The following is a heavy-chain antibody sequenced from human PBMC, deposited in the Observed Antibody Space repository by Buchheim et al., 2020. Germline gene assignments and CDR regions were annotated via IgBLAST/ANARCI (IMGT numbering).Heavy chain of an antibody. V-gene: IGHV3-30-3*01. D-gene: IGHD6-19*01. CDR2: ISYDGSTK. CDR1: GFTFSSYA. J-gene: IGHJ4*02. Sequence: QEQLVESEGGVVQPGRSLRLSCAASGFTFSSYAMHWVRQAPGKGLEWVAVISYDGSTKYYADSVTGRFTISSDNSKNTLYLQMNSLRAEDTAVYYCARVVGRLFDYWGQGTL. CDR3: ARVVGRLFDY.